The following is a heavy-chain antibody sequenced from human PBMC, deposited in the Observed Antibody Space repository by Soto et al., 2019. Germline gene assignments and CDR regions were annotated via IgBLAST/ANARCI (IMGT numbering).Heavy chain of an antibody. CDR3: ARAVAGRFDY. D-gene: IGHD6-19*01. CDR1: GFSFSRYW. J-gene: IGHJ4*02. CDR2: IKQDGSEK. Sequence: PGGSLRLSCAASGFSFSRYWMNWVRQAPGKGLEWVANIKQDGSEKFYVDSVKGRLTISRDNAKNSLYLRMNSLRAEDTAVYYCARAVAGRFDYSGQGTLVTVSS. V-gene: IGHV3-7*01.